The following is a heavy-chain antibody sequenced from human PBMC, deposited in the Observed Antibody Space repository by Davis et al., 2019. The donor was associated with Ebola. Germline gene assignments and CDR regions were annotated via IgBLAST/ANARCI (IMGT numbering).Heavy chain of an antibody. V-gene: IGHV4-30-4*01. J-gene: IGHJ4*02. CDR2: TYYSGST. Sequence: PSETLSLTCTVSGGSISSGDYYWSWIRQPPGKGLEWIGYTYYSGSTYYNPSLKSRVTISVDTSKNQFSLKVSSVTAADTAVYYCARWGSGWHYFDNWGQGTLVTVSS. CDR3: ARWGSGWHYFDN. CDR1: GGSISSGDYY. D-gene: IGHD6-19*01.